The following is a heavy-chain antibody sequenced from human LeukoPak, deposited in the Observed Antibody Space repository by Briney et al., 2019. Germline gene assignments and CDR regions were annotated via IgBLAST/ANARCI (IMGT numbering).Heavy chain of an antibody. Sequence: SETLSLTCTVSGGSISSGDYYWSWIRQPPGKGLEWIGYIYYSGNTYYNPSLKSRLTISVDTSKNQFSLKLTSVTAADTAVYYCVRDMTGAHWFDPWGQGTLVTVSS. CDR3: VRDMTGAHWFDP. CDR1: GGSISSGDYY. J-gene: IGHJ5*02. V-gene: IGHV4-30-4*01. D-gene: IGHD1-14*01. CDR2: IYYSGNT.